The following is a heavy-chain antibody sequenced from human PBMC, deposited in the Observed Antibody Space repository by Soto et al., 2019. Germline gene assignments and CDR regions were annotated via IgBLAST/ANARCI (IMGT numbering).Heavy chain of an antibody. CDR2: IYYSGST. J-gene: IGHJ4*02. D-gene: IGHD3-22*01. Sequence: SETLSLTCTVSGGSISSSSYYWGWIRQPPGKGLEWIGSIYYSGSTYYNPSLKSRVTISVDTSKNQFSLKLSSVTAADTAVYYCAREPRDSSGYLDPLAYWGQGTLVTVSS. V-gene: IGHV4-39*02. CDR3: AREPRDSSGYLDPLAY. CDR1: GGSISSSSYY.